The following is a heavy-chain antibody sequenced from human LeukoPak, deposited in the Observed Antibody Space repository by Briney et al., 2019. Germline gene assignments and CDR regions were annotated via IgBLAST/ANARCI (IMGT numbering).Heavy chain of an antibody. Sequence: GGSLRLSCAASGFAFSSYGMHWVRQAPGKGLEWVAFIRYDGSKEYYADSVKGRFTISRDNSKNTLYLQMNSLKTEDTAVYYCAKDSRYYYVDYWGQGTLVTVSS. CDR2: IRYDGSKE. CDR1: GFAFSSYG. D-gene: IGHD1-14*01. J-gene: IGHJ4*02. V-gene: IGHV3-30*02. CDR3: AKDSRYYYVDY.